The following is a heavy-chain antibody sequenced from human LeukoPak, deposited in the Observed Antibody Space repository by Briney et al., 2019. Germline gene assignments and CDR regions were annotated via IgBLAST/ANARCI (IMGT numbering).Heavy chain of an antibody. Sequence: GESLKISCKGSGYSFTTYWIAWVRQMPGKGLEWMGIIYPDDSDTRYSPSFQGQVTISAVTSINTAYLQWGSLKASDTAMYYCARGDRVEDTTIITNHFDYWGQGTLVTVSS. D-gene: IGHD5-18*01. J-gene: IGHJ4*02. CDR2: IYPDDSDT. V-gene: IGHV5-51*01. CDR3: ARGDRVEDTTIITNHFDY. CDR1: GYSFTTYW.